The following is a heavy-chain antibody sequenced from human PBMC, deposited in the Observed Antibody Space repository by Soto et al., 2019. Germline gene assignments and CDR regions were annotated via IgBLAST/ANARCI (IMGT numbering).Heavy chain of an antibody. V-gene: IGHV1-69*05. J-gene: IGHJ3*02. CDR3: ARAHYDLGVYVLENAFDI. CDR2: IIPNIGAA. Sequence: SVKVSCKASGYTFTDYYIHWVRQAPGQGLEWMGWIIPNIGAANYAQKFQGRVTITTDESTSTAYMELSSLRSEDTAVYYCARAHYDLGVYVLENAFDIWGQGTMVTV. D-gene: IGHD3-3*01. CDR1: GYTFTDYY.